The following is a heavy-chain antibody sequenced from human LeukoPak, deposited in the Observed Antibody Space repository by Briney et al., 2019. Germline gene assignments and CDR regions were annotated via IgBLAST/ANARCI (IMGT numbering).Heavy chain of an antibody. V-gene: IGHV4-39*07. Sequence: SETLSLTCTVSGGSISSSSYYWGWIRQPPGKGLEWIGSIYYSGSTYYNPSLKSRVTISVDTSKNQFSLKLSSVTAADTAVYYCAKAHDYGDYYFDSWGQGTLVTVSS. CDR3: AKAHDYGDYYFDS. J-gene: IGHJ4*02. CDR2: IYYSGST. D-gene: IGHD4-17*01. CDR1: GGSISSSSYY.